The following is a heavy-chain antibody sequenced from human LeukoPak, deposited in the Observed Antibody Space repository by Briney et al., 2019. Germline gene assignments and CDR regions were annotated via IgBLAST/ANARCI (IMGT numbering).Heavy chain of an antibody. CDR3: ASLRRREQSREEAFDI. Sequence: GSLRLSCAASGFTFSSYAMSWIRQPPGKGLEWIGSISYSGTTYYNPSLKSRVTISVDRSKNQFSLKLSSVTAADTAVYYCASLRRREQSREEAFDIWGQGTMVTVSS. CDR2: ISYSGTT. CDR1: GFTFSSYA. J-gene: IGHJ3*02. V-gene: IGHV4-38-2*01. D-gene: IGHD1-26*01.